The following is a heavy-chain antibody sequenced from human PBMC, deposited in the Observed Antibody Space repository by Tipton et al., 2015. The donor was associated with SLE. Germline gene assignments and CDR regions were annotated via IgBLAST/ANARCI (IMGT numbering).Heavy chain of an antibody. Sequence: TLSLTCAIYGGPFSGYYWSWIRQPPGKGLEWIGEINHSGSTNYNPSLKSRVTISVDTSKNQFSLKLSSVTAADTAVYYCARGILEPGDYWGQGTLVTVSS. CDR3: ARGILEPGDY. D-gene: IGHD1-1*01. CDR2: INHSGST. J-gene: IGHJ4*02. V-gene: IGHV4-34*01. CDR1: GGPFSGYY.